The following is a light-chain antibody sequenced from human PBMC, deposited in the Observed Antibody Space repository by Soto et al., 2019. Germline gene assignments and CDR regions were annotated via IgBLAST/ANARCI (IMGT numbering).Light chain of an antibody. CDR1: TSNIGTNP. V-gene: IGLV1-44*01. CDR2: TNT. J-gene: IGLJ2*01. CDR3: AVWDGSLNVVV. Sequence: QSALTQPPSASGTPGQRVTISCSGSTSNIGTNPVNWYQHLPGTAPKLLIYTNTQRPSGVPDRFSGSKSGTSASLAVSGLQSEDEGDYYCAVWDGSLNVVVFGGGTKVTVL.